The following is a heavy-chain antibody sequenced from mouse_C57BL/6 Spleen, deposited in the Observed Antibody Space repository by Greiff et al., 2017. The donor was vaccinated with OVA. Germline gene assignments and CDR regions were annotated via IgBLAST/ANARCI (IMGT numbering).Heavy chain of an antibody. CDR2: IDPNSGGT. D-gene: IGHD2-4*01. Sequence: QVQLQQPGAELVKPGASVKLSCKASGYTFTSYWMHWVKQRPGRGLEWSGRIDPNSGGTKYNEKFKSKATLTVDKPSSTAYMQLSSLTSEDSAVYYCARGWNDYGGYFDYWGQGTTLTVSS. CDR3: ARGWNDYGGYFDY. CDR1: GYTFTSYW. J-gene: IGHJ2*01. V-gene: IGHV1-72*01.